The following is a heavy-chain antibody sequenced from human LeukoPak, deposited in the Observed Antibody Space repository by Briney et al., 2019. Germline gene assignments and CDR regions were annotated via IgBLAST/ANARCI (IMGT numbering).Heavy chain of an antibody. V-gene: IGHV1-2*02. CDR2: INPNSGGT. CDR1: GYTFTGYY. Sequence: ASVKVSCKASGYTFTGYYMHWVRQAPGQGLEWMGWINPNSGGTNYAQKFQGRVTMTRDTSISTAYMELRSLRSDDTAVYYCATYSGSDGAFDIWGQGTMVTVSS. CDR3: ATYSGSDGAFDI. J-gene: IGHJ3*02. D-gene: IGHD1-26*01.